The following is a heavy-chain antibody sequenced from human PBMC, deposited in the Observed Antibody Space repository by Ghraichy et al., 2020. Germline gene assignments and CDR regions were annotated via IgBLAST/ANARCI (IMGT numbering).Heavy chain of an antibody. CDR3: AKDYDYGDYGWGFDY. V-gene: IGHV3-23*01. D-gene: IGHD4-17*01. CDR1: GFTFSSYA. Sequence: GESLNISCAASGFTFSSYAMSWVRQAPGKGLEWVSAISGSGGSTYYADSVKGRFTISRDNSKNTLYLQMNSLRAEDTAVYYCAKDYDYGDYGWGFDYWGQGTLVTVSS. CDR2: ISGSGGST. J-gene: IGHJ4*02.